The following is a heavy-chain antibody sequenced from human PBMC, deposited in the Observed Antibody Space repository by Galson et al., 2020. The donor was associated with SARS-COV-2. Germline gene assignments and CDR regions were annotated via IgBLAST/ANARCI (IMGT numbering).Heavy chain of an antibody. D-gene: IGHD2-15*01. CDR2: ISSSVSYT. CDR1: GFTFSDYY. CDR3: ARNGRDCSGGICYGAEYFQH. Sequence: GESLKIPCGASGFTFSDYYMSWIRQAPGKGLEWISYISSSVSYTNYANSAKGRFTISRYNAKNSLFLQMNSLRAEDTAVYYCARNGRDCSGGICYGAEYFQHWGRGTLVTVSS. V-gene: IGHV3-11*06. J-gene: IGHJ1*01.